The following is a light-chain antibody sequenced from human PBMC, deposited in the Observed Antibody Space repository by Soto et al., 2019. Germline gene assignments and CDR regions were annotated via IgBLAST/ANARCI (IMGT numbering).Light chain of an antibody. CDR2: GAS. Sequence: DIQMTQSPASVSASVGDRVTITCRASQDIVGWLAWYQQKPGKAPQLLIHGASSLQAGVPSRFSGSGSGTDFTLTISSLQTEDFATYYCQQAYSFPLTFGGGTKVEIK. CDR1: QDIVGW. CDR3: QQAYSFPLT. J-gene: IGKJ4*01. V-gene: IGKV1D-12*01.